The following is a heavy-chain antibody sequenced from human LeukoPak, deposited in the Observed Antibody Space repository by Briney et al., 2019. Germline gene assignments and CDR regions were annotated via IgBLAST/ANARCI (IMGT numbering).Heavy chain of an antibody. CDR2: IYYSGST. D-gene: IGHD4-17*01. CDR3: AREVHGDYYFDY. CDR1: GGSISSYY. Sequence: SETLSLTCTVSGGSISSYYWSWIRQPPGKGLEWIGYIYYSGSTNYNPSLKSRVTISVDMSKNQFSLKLSSVTAADTAVYYCAREVHGDYYFDYWGQGTLVTVSS. V-gene: IGHV4-59*01. J-gene: IGHJ4*02.